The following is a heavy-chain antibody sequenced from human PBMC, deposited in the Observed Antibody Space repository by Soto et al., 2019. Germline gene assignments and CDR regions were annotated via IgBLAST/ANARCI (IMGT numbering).Heavy chain of an antibody. J-gene: IGHJ6*04. D-gene: IGHD4-4*01. CDR1: GVSLSLKEMC. V-gene: IGHV2-70*11. CDR3: ARIRNSNYEPRYYYDMDV. CDR2: IDWDDDK. Sequence: NPTPTLTQTFTISGVSLSLKEMCVSWIRQPPGKALEWLARIDWDDDKYYSTSLKTRLTISKDTSKNQVVLTMTNMDPVDTATYYCARIRNSNYEPRYYYDMDVWGKGTTVTVSS.